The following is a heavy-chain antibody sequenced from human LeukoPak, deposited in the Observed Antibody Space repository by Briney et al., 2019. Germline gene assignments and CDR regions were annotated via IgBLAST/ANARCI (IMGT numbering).Heavy chain of an antibody. V-gene: IGHV4-59*01. CDR3: ARDFIGDWGGLDY. Sequence: SETLSLTCAVYGGSFSGYYWSWIRQPPGKGLEWIGYIYYSGSTNYNPSLKSRVTISVDTSKNQFSLKLSSVTAADTAVYYCARDFIGDWGGLDYWGQGTLVTVSS. D-gene: IGHD2-21*02. J-gene: IGHJ4*02. CDR2: IYYSGST. CDR1: GGSFSGYY.